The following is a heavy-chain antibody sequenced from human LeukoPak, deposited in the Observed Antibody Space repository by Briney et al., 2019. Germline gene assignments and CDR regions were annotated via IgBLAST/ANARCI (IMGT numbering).Heavy chain of an antibody. CDR1: GFTFSTYA. CDR3: GETVTMDS. Sequence: PGGSLRLSCAASGFTFSTYAMSWVRQAPGKGLEWVSTIGYDGVKTYYADSVRGRFTISRDNSKNTLFLQMNRLRAEDTAVYYCGETVTMDSWGQGTLVTVSS. J-gene: IGHJ4*02. V-gene: IGHV3-23*01. D-gene: IGHD4-17*01. CDR2: IGYDGVKT.